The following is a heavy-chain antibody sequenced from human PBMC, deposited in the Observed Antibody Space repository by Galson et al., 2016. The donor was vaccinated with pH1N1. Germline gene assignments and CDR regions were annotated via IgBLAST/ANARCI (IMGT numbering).Heavy chain of an antibody. CDR1: GYSFTRYW. Sequence: QSGAEVTKPGESLKISCKASGYSFTRYWIAWVRQVPGKGLEWVGVVNPGGSTIRYSPPLQGQVTISSDKSINTAYLQWISLKASDTATYYCARQYDFGDYRGDAFDIWGQGTMVIVSS. CDR2: VNPGGSTI. CDR3: ARQYDFGDYRGDAFDI. J-gene: IGHJ3*02. D-gene: IGHD4-17*01. V-gene: IGHV5-51*03.